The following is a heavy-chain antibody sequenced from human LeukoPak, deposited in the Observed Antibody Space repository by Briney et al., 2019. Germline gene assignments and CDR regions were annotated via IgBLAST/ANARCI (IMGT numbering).Heavy chain of an antibody. Sequence: PGGSLRLPCSASGFTFSSYSMYWVRQAPGKGLEYVSLISSNGGSTYYADSVKGRFTISRDNSKNTLSLQMRSLRTEDTAVYYCVKPSYCSSARRSGVFFDYWGQGTLVTVSP. D-gene: IGHD2-2*01. V-gene: IGHV3-64D*09. CDR2: ISSNGGST. CDR1: GFTFSSYS. J-gene: IGHJ4*02. CDR3: VKPSYCSSARRSGVFFDY.